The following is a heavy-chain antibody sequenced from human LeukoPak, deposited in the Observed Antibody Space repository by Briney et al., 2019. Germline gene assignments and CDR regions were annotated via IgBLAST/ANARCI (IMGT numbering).Heavy chain of an antibody. CDR1: GFTFSSYW. CDR3: ARDGIDYGGNSDDAFDI. Sequence: GGSLRLSCAASGFTFSSYWMHWVRQAPGKGLVWVSRIKSDGSSTNYADSVKGRVTISRDNAENTLYLLMTSLRAEDTAVYYCARDGIDYGGNSDDAFDIWGQGTMVTVSS. CDR2: IKSDGSST. D-gene: IGHD4-23*01. V-gene: IGHV3-74*01. J-gene: IGHJ3*02.